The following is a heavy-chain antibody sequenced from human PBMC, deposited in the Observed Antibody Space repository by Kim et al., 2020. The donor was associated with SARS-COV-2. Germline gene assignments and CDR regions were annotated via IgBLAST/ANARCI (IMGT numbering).Heavy chain of an antibody. V-gene: IGHV3-74*01. D-gene: IGHD5-12*01. Sequence: GGSLRLSCAASGFTFSYYWMHWVRQPPGKGLVWVSRINGDGSSTSYADSVKGRFTLSRDNAKNTLYLQMNSLRADDTAVYYCAGDPDYIACSHFDYWGQG. J-gene: IGHJ4*02. CDR2: INGDGSST. CDR3: AGDPDYIACSHFDY. CDR1: GFTFSYYW.